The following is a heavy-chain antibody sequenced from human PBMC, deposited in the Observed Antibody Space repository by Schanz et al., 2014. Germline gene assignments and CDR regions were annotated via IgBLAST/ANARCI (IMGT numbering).Heavy chain of an antibody. CDR2: ISGSGGST. J-gene: IGHJ4*02. CDR3: AKDSTHIDIVLVPTAIDY. V-gene: IGHV3-23*01. Sequence: VQLLDSGGGLVQPGGSLRLSCAASGFTFSTYAMSWVRQAPGKGLEWVSGISGSGGSTYYADSVKGRFTISRDNSKNTLYLHMNTLRSEDTAVYYCAKDSTHIDIVLVPTAIDYWGQGTLVTVSS. D-gene: IGHD2-2*01. CDR1: GFTFSTYA.